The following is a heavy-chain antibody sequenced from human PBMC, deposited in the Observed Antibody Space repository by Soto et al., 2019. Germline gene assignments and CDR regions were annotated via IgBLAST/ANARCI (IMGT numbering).Heavy chain of an antibody. V-gene: IGHV1-24*01. Sequence: ASVKVSCRDAGYTLTELSMHWVRQAPGKRHEWMGGFDPEDGGTIYAQKFQGRVTMTEDTSADTAYMGLSSLRAEDTAVYLCGTLPSITIFGVANRCDCWGQGTLVTVSS. CDR2: FDPEDGGT. CDR3: GTLPSITIFGVANRCDC. D-gene: IGHD3-3*01. CDR1: GYTLTELS. J-gene: IGHJ4*02.